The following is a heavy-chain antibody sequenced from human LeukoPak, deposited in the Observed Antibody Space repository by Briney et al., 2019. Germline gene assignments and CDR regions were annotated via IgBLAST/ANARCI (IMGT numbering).Heavy chain of an antibody. CDR1: GGSISSSSYY. V-gene: IGHV4-39*07. CDR2: IYYSGST. J-gene: IGHJ4*02. Sequence: SSETLSLTCTVSGGSISSSSYYWGWIRQPPGKGLEWIGSIYYSGSTYYNPSLKSRVTISVDTSKNQFSLKLSSVTAADTAVYYCARVPLYSYGYSYYFDYWGQGTLVTVSS. CDR3: ARVPLYSYGYSYYFDY. D-gene: IGHD5-18*01.